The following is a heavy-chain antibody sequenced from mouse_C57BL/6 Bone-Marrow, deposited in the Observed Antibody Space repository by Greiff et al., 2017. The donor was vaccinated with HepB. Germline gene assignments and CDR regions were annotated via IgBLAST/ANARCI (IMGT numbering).Heavy chain of an antibody. V-gene: IGHV3-6*01. J-gene: IGHJ2*01. CDR1: GYSITSGYY. Sequence: EVHLVESGPGLVKPSQSLSLTCSVTGYSITSGYYWNWIRQFPGNKLEWMGYISYDGSNNYNPSLKNRISITRDTSKNQFFLKLNSVTTEDTATYYCARENYGSPFDYWGQGTTLTVSS. CDR2: ISYDGSN. D-gene: IGHD1-1*01. CDR3: ARENYGSPFDY.